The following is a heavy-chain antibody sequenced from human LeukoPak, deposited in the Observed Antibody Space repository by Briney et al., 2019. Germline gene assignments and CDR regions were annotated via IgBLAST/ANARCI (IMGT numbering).Heavy chain of an antibody. CDR1: GGSISSYS. V-gene: IGHV4-59*01. D-gene: IGHD1-26*01. Sequence: PSETLSLTCTVSGGSISSYSWNWIRQPPGKGLEWIGYIYYSGSTNYNPSLKSRVTISIDTSKTQFSLNLTSVTAADTAVYYCARETGASVFDFWGQGTLVTVSS. CDR3: ARETGASVFDF. CDR2: IYYSGST. J-gene: IGHJ4*02.